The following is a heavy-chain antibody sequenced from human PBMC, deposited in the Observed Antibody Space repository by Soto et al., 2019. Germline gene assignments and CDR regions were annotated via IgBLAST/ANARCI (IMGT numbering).Heavy chain of an antibody. Sequence: QLQLQESGPGLVKPSETLSLTCTVSGGSISSSSYYWGWIRQPPGKGLEWIGSIYYSGSTYYNPSLKSRVTISVDTSKNQFSLKLSSVTAADTAVYYCARQHFKTPDDILTGYSTFYGMDVWGQGTTVTVSS. CDR2: IYYSGST. CDR3: ARQHFKTPDDILTGYSTFYGMDV. J-gene: IGHJ6*02. CDR1: GGSISSSSYY. V-gene: IGHV4-39*01. D-gene: IGHD3-9*01.